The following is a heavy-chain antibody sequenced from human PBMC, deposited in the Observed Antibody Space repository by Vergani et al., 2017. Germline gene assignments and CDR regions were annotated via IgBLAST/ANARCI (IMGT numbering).Heavy chain of an antibody. CDR3: TREDWYFDL. CDR1: GFPFGEYG. J-gene: IGHJ2*01. CDR2: IRSKAYGGTT. Sequence: EVQLVESGGGLVPPGRSLRLSCTASGFPFGEYGMSWVRQAPGQGLEWVGLIRSKAYGGTTEYAASVKGRIIISRDDSKSIAYLQVNSLKTEDTAVYYCTREDWYFDLWGRGTLVTVSS. V-gene: IGHV3-49*04.